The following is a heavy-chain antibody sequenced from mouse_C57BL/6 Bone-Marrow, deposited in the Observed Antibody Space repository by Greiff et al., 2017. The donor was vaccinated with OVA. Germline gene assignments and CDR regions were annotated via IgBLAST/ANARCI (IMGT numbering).Heavy chain of an antibody. D-gene: IGHD2-4*01. CDR2: INPNNGGT. J-gene: IGHJ4*01. Sequence: VQLQQSGPELVKPGASVKIPCKASGYTFTDYNMDWVKQSHGKSLEWIGDINPNNGGTIYNQKFKGKATLTVDKSSSTVYMELRSLTSEDTAVYYCAFYYDYDEDYAMDYWGQGTSVTVSS. CDR1: GYTFTDYN. V-gene: IGHV1-18*01. CDR3: AFYYDYDEDYAMDY.